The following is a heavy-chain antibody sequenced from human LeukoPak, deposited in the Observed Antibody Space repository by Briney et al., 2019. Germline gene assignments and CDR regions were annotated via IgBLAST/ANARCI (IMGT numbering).Heavy chain of an antibody. CDR1: AFTCSSYG. Sequence: PGGSLRLSCAASAFTCSSYGMHWVRQAPGKGLEWVAFIRYDGSNKYYADSVKGRFTISRDNSKNTLYLQMNSLRAEDTAVYYCAKGATTYYYDSSGAFDYWGQGTLVTVSS. CDR3: AKGATTYYYDSSGAFDY. CDR2: IRYDGSNK. D-gene: IGHD3-22*01. V-gene: IGHV3-30*02. J-gene: IGHJ4*02.